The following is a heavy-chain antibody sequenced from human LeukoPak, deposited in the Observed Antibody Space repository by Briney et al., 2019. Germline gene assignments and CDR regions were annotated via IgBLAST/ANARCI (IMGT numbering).Heavy chain of an antibody. V-gene: IGHV3-15*01. Sequence: GGSLRLSCAPSGSTFTKAWMSWVRQGRGRGVEWVGRIKSKSDGGKTDYAASVKGRFNISRDDSKNTLYLQMNSLKTEDTAVYYCTTTCSGWQIDYWGQGTLVTVSS. CDR3: TTTCSGWQIDY. CDR2: IKSKSDGGKT. J-gene: IGHJ4*02. CDR1: GSTFTKAW. D-gene: IGHD6-19*01.